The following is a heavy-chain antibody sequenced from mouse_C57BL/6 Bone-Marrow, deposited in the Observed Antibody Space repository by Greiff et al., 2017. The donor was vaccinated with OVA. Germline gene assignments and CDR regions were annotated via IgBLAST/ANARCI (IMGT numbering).Heavy chain of an antibody. Sequence: VQLQQSGPELVKPGASVKISCKASGYSFTGYYMNWVKQSPEKSLEWIGEINPSTGGTTYNQKFKAKATLTVDKSSSTAYMQLKSLTSEDSAVYYCARSDAGVYYYFDYWGQGTTLTVSS. D-gene: IGHD2-1*01. V-gene: IGHV1-42*01. CDR1: GYSFTGYY. CDR3: ARSDAGVYYYFDY. CDR2: INPSTGGT. J-gene: IGHJ2*01.